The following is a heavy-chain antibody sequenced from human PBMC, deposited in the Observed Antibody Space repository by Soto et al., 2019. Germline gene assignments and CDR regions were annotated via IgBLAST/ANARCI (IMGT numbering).Heavy chain of an antibody. CDR2: IIPIFGTA. V-gene: IGHV1-69*13. D-gene: IGHD6-25*01. Sequence: ASVKVSCKASGGTFSSYAISWVQQAPGQGLEWMGGIIPIFGTANYAQKFQGRVTITADESTSTAYMELSSLRSEDTAVYYCARISVSGAPDDYWGQGTLVTVSS. CDR3: ARISVSGAPDDY. CDR1: GGTFSSYA. J-gene: IGHJ4*02.